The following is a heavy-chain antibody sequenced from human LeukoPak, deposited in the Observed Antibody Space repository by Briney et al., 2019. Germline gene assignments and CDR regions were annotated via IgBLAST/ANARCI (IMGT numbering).Heavy chain of an antibody. CDR2: IYYSGST. V-gene: IGHV4-61*01. CDR1: GDSMSSSSYY. J-gene: IGHJ4*02. D-gene: IGHD6-13*01. Sequence: SETLSLTCSVSGDSMSSSSYYWVWIRQSPVQGLEWIGYIYYSGSTNYNPSLKSRVTISVDTSKNQFSLKLTSVTAADTAVYYCAREVVAAAGTVDYWGQGTLVTVSS. CDR3: AREVVAAAGTVDY.